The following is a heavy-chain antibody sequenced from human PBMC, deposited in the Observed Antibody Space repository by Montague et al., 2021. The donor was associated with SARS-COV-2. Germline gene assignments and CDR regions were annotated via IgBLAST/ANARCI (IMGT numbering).Heavy chain of an antibody. J-gene: IGHJ4*02. Sequence: TLSLTCTVPGGSISSGNYYWSWIRRPAGKGLEWIGRMYTSGSTKYNPSLERRVTISLDTSNNQFSLNLNSVTAADTAVYYCARGRVNGWYFFDNWGQGTLVTVSS. D-gene: IGHD6-19*01. V-gene: IGHV4-61*02. CDR3: ARGRVNGWYFFDN. CDR1: GGSISSGNYY. CDR2: MYTSGST.